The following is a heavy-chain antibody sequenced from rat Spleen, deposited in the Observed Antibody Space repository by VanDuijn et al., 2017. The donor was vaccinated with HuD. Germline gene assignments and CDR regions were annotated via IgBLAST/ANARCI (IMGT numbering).Heavy chain of an antibody. CDR2: ITNTGGST. CDR3: TRKYTTDYYWYFDF. J-gene: IGHJ1*01. D-gene: IGHD1-6*01. Sequence: EVQLVESGGGLVQPGRSLKLSCVASGFTFNNHWMTWIRQAPGKGLEWVASITNTGGSTYYPDSVKGRFTVSRDNAKSTLYLQMNSLRSEDTATYYCTRKYTTDYYWYFDFWGPGTMVTVSS. CDR1: GFTFNNHW. V-gene: IGHV5-31*01.